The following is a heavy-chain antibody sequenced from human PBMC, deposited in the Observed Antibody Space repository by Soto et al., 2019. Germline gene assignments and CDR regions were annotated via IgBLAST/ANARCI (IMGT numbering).Heavy chain of an antibody. V-gene: IGHV3-23*01. CDR3: AKKGSCSYSNYLDC. Sequence: EVQLLESGGALVQPGESLRLSCAASGLTFSNYAMSWVRQAPGKGLEWVSAISVTGGTTYYADSVKGRFTISRDNSKNTLYLQMNSLRAEDTAVYYCAKKGSCSYSNYLDCWGQGTLVTVSS. J-gene: IGHJ4*02. CDR2: ISVTGGTT. D-gene: IGHD4-4*01. CDR1: GLTFSNYA.